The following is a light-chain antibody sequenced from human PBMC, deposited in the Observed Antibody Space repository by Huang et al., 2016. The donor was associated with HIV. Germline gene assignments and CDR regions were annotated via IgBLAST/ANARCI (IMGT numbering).Light chain of an antibody. Sequence: DIQVTQSPSSLSASVGDRVTITCRTSQPINTYVGGYQQKPGKAPKLLIYDSSTLQSGVPSRFSGSGSGTDFTLTISSLQPEDFATYYCQQSYSMPITFGLGTRLEI. J-gene: IGKJ5*01. CDR1: QPINTY. CDR3: QQSYSMPIT. V-gene: IGKV1-39*01. CDR2: DSS.